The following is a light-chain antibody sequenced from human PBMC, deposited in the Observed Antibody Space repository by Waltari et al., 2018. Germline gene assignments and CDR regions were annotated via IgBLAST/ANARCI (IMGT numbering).Light chain of an antibody. CDR1: QGISSY. J-gene: IGKJ1*01. Sequence: DIQMTQSPSSLCASVVDRFTITCRASQGISSYLNWYQQKAGKAPKLRIYAASNLQNGVPSRFRGSGSVTDFTLTINSLQLEDFATYYCQQSYTPPSLTFGQGTKVEIK. CDR3: QQSYTPPSLT. V-gene: IGKV1-39*01. CDR2: AAS.